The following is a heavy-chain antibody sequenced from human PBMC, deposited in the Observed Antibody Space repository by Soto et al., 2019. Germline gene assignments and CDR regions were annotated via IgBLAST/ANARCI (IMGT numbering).Heavy chain of an antibody. Sequence: GGSLRLSCAASGFTFSSYAMSWVRQAPGKGLEWVSAISGSGGSTYYEDSVKGRFTISRDNSKNTLYLKMNSLRAEDTAVYYCAKEGDCSGGSCYPYFDYWGQGTLVTVSS. V-gene: IGHV3-23*01. CDR1: GFTFSSYA. CDR3: AKEGDCSGGSCYPYFDY. D-gene: IGHD2-15*01. J-gene: IGHJ4*02. CDR2: ISGSGGST.